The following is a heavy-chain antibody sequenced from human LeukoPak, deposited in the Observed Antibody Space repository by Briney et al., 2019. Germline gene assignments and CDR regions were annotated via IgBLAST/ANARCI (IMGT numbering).Heavy chain of an antibody. CDR1: GFTFSPYF. D-gene: IGHD3-22*01. V-gene: IGHV4-59*01. CDR2: IYYSGST. J-gene: IGHJ4*02. CDR3: ARVTGYMIEDYFDY. Sequence: GSLRLSCAASGFTFSPYFMNWIRQPPGKGLEWIGYIYYSGSTNYKPSLKSRVTISVETSKNQFSLKLRSVTAADTAVYYCARVTGYMIEDYFDYWGQGTLVTVPS.